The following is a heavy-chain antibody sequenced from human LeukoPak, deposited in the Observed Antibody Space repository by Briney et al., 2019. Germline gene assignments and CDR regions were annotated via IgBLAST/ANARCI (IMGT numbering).Heavy chain of an antibody. J-gene: IGHJ4*02. CDR2: ISGSGGST. D-gene: IGHD4-11*01. Sequence: PGGSLRLSCAASGFTFSSYAMSWVRQAPGKGLQWVSAISGSGGSTYYADSVKGRFTISRDNSKNTLYLQVNSLRAEDTAVYYCVSGIVVTTSFFDYWGQGTLVTVSS. CDR3: VSGIVVTTSFFDY. CDR1: GFTFSSYA. V-gene: IGHV3-23*01.